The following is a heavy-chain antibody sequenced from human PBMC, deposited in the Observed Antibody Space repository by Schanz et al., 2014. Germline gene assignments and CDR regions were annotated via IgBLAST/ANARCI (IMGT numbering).Heavy chain of an antibody. CDR2: LGESTGGI. D-gene: IGHD3-10*01. J-gene: IGHJ4*02. V-gene: IGHV3-23*04. CDR3: AKTLGGAGLTLYFDH. Sequence: VQLVESGGGVVQPGGSLRLSCAAPRFIFDGYAMHWVRQAPGKGLEWVSSLGESTGGIYYADSVRGRFTISRDNFKNRLYLQMNSLRLEATAIYYCAKTLGGAGLTLYFDHWGQGSLVTVSS. CDR1: RFIFDGYA.